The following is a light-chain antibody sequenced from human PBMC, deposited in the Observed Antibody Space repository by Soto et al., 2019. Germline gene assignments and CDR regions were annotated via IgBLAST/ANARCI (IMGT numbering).Light chain of an antibody. J-gene: IGKJ1*01. CDR3: HQYANTPWT. CDR1: QSVLYSSNNKNY. V-gene: IGKV4-1*01. Sequence: DIEMTQSPDSLAVSLGASSTINCKSSQSVLYSSNNKNYLAWYQQKPGQPPKLLIHWASTRESGVPDRFSGSGSGTDFTLSISSLQAEDVAVYYCHQYANTPWTFGQGTKVDIK. CDR2: WAS.